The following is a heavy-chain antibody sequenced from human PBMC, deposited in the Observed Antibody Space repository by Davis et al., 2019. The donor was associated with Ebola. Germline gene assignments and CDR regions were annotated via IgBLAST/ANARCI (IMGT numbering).Heavy chain of an antibody. J-gene: IGHJ5*02. Sequence: ASVKVSCKASGYTFAAHYIHWVRQAPGQGLEWMGRINPTFCGKIYAQKFQDRVTMTIDTSINTAYMELDRLKSDDTAVYYCARGHTYGRWDDWFDPWGQGTLVTVSS. CDR1: GYTFAAHY. D-gene: IGHD1-26*01. CDR2: INPTFCGK. CDR3: ARGHTYGRWDDWFDP. V-gene: IGHV1-2*06.